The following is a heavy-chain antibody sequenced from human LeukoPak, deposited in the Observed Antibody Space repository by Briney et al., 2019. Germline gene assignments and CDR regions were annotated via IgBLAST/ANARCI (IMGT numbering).Heavy chain of an antibody. CDR3: ARDHYDSNGYFYYFDD. J-gene: IGHJ4*02. CDR1: GGSISSGSYY. CDR2: IYTSGST. V-gene: IGHV4-61*02. D-gene: IGHD3-22*01. Sequence: PSETLSLTCTVSGGSISSGSYYWSWIRQPAGKGLEWIGRIYTSGSTSYNPSLKSRVTISVDTSKNQCSLKLSSVTAADTAVYYCARDHYDSNGYFYYFDDWGQGTLVTVSS.